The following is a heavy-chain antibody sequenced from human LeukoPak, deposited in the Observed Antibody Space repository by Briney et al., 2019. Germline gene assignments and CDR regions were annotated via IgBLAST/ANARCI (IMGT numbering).Heavy chain of an antibody. CDR1: GGSFSGYY. CDR2: INHSGST. D-gene: IGHD3-22*01. CDR3: ARPHYYDSSGYSNPYYYYGMDV. J-gene: IGHJ6*02. V-gene: IGHV4-34*01. Sequence: SETLSLTCAVYGGSFSGYYWSWIRQPPGKGLEWIGEINHSGSTNYNPSLKSRLTISVDTSKNQFSLKLSSVTAADTAVYYCARPHYYDSSGYSNPYYYYGMDVWGQGTTVTVSS.